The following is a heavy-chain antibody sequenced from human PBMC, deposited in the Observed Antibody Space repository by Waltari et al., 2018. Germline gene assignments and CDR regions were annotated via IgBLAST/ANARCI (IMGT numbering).Heavy chain of an antibody. CDR2: ISTSSTYI. J-gene: IGHJ4*02. Sequence: EVQLVESGGGLVKPGGSLRLSCAASGFAFSTYTMNWVRQAPGKGQEWVSSISTSSTYIYYAESVKGRFTVYRDNAKNSRFLQIKSPRADDTAVYYGARDSVPYSVGSYRFDYWGQGTLVTVSS. CDR3: ARDSVPYSVGSYRFDY. D-gene: IGHD3-16*02. V-gene: IGHV3-21*02. CDR1: GFAFSTYT.